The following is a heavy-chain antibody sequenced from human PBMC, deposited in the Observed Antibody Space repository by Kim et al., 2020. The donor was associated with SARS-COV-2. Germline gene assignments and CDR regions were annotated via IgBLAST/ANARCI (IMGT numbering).Heavy chain of an antibody. J-gene: IGHJ4*02. CDR2: IKIKTDGGTT. Sequence: GGSLRLSFAASGFTFSNAWMSWVRQAPGQGLEWVGRIKIKTDGGTTDYAAPVKGRFTISRDDSKNTLYLQMNSLKTEDTAVYYCTTLLAPTWYYYDSSKDHFDYWGQGTLVTVSS. D-gene: IGHD3-22*01. CDR3: TTLLAPTWYYYDSSKDHFDY. V-gene: IGHV3-15*01. CDR1: GFTFSNAW.